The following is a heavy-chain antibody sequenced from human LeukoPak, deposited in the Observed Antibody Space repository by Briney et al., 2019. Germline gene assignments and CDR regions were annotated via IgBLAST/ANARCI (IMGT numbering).Heavy chain of an antibody. J-gene: IGHJ4*02. D-gene: IGHD3-10*01. Sequence: GASVKVSCKASGYTFTGYYMHWVRQAPGQGLEWMGWINPNSGGTNYAQKFQGRVTMTRDTSISTAYMELSSLRSEDTAVYYCARCMVRGVIIPGYWGQGTLVTVSS. CDR1: GYTFTGYY. CDR2: INPNSGGT. CDR3: ARCMVRGVIIPGY. V-gene: IGHV1-2*02.